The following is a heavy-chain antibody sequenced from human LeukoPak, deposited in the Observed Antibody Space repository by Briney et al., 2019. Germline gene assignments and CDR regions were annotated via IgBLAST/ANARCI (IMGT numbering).Heavy chain of an antibody. CDR1: GYTLVESS. Sequence: ASVKVYCKVSGYTLVESSMHCMRQAPGKGLEWMGGFDPEDGETIYAQKFQGRVTMTEDTSTDTTYMELSSLRSEDTAVYYCATDGGDYWSQGTLVTVSS. CDR3: ATDGGDY. D-gene: IGHD2-15*01. J-gene: IGHJ4*02. V-gene: IGHV1-24*01. CDR2: FDPEDGET.